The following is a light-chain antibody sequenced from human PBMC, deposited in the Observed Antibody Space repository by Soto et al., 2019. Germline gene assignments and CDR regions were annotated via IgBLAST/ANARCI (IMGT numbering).Light chain of an antibody. V-gene: IGLV1-44*01. CDR3: ATWDDSLPAV. CDR2: NNN. J-gene: IGLJ2*01. CDR1: TSNIGSKT. Sequence: QSVLTQPPSASGTPGQRFTISCSGSTSNIGSKTVSWYQQLPVSAPRVLIYNNNERPAGVPDRFSGSKSGTSASLAISGLQSEDEADYYCATWDDSLPAVFGGGTKVTVL.